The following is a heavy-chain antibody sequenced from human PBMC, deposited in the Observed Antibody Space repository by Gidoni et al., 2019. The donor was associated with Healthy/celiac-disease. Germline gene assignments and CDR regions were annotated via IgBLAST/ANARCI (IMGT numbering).Heavy chain of an antibody. D-gene: IGHD3-16*01. CDR3: ANQGDSDAFDI. CDR2: INSDGSST. Sequence: EVQLVESGGGLVQPGGSLRLSCAASGSTFRSYWMHWVRQAPGKGLVWVSRINSDGSSTSYADSVKGRFTISRDNAKNTLYLQMNSLRAEDTAVYYCANQGDSDAFDIWGQGTMVTVSS. CDR1: GSTFRSYW. V-gene: IGHV3-74*01. J-gene: IGHJ3*02.